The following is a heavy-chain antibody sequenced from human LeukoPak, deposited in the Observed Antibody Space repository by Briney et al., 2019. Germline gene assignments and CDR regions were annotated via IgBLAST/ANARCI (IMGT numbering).Heavy chain of an antibody. V-gene: IGHV1-2*06. D-gene: IGHD3-10*01. CDR3: ARLSGSGSYGSNY. CDR1: GYTFTGYY. J-gene: IGHJ4*02. CDR2: INPNSGGT. Sequence: GASVKVSXKASGYTFTGYYMHWMRQAPGQGLEWIGRINPNSGGTNYAQKFQGRVTMTRDTSISTAYMELSRLRSDDTAVYYCARLSGSGSYGSNYWGQGTLVTVSS.